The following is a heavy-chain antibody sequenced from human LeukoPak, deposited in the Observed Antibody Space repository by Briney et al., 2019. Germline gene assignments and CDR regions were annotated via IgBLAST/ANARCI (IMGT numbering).Heavy chain of an antibody. Sequence: GRSLRLSCAASGFTFDDYAMHWVRQAPGKGLEWVSGISWNSGSIGYADSVKGRFTISRDNSKNTLYLQMNSLRAEDTAVYYCAKNTVPYSSGWYGGAFDIWGQGTMVTVSS. CDR1: GFTFDDYA. CDR3: AKNTVPYSSGWYGGAFDI. D-gene: IGHD6-19*01. CDR2: ISWNSGSI. J-gene: IGHJ3*02. V-gene: IGHV3-9*01.